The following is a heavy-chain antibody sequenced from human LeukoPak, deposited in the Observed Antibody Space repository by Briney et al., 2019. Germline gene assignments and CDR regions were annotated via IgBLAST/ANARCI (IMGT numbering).Heavy chain of an antibody. Sequence: SETLSLTCTVSGDSLSSYYWSWIRQPAGKGLEWIGRIHASGSTNYNPSLKSRVTMSIDTSKNQLSLKLSSATAADTAVYYCARDPSTWFDPWGQGTLVTVSS. V-gene: IGHV4-4*07. CDR3: ARDPSTWFDP. CDR1: GDSLSSYY. CDR2: IHASGST. J-gene: IGHJ5*02.